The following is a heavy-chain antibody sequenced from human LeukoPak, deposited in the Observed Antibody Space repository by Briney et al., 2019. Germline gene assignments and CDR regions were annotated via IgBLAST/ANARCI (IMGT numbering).Heavy chain of an antibody. CDR3: ARAVIVVVPAATWEEDY. CDR1: GYTFTGYY. D-gene: IGHD2-2*01. V-gene: IGHV1-2*02. J-gene: IGHJ4*02. Sequence: ASVKVSCKASGYTFTGYYMHWVRQAPGQGLEWMGWIDPNSGGTNYAQKFQGRVTMTRDTSISTAYMELSRLRSDDTAVYYCARAVIVVVPAATWEEDYWGQGTLVTVSS. CDR2: IDPNSGGT.